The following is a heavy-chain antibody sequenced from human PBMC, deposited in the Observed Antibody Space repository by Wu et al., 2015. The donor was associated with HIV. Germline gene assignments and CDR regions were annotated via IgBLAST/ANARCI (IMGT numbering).Heavy chain of an antibody. CDR3: ARDYYDVFDLLILITSLTL. CDR1: GYTFTGYY. Sequence: QVHLVQFGGEVKKPGSSVKVTCKASGYTFTGYYMHWLRQAPGQGLEWMGWTNPNSGGTNYAQKFQDRVTLTRDTSITTVYMEMSGLRSDDTAVYYCARDYYDVFDLLILITSLTLWGQGTLVTVSS. D-gene: IGHD3-9*01. V-gene: IGHV1-2*02. J-gene: IGHJ4*02. CDR2: TNPNSGGT.